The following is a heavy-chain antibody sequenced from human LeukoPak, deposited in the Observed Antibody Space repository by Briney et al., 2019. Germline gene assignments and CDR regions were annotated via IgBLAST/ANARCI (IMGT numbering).Heavy chain of an antibody. D-gene: IGHD3-10*01. J-gene: IGHJ4*02. CDR3: ARELYASGLGDY. Sequence: GASAKVSCTASGYTFTRYYMHWVRQAPGQGLEWMGIINPSGGSTNYAQTFQGRVTMTRDMSTSTVYMELSSLRSEDTAVYYCARELYASGLGDYWGQGTLVTVSS. CDR2: INPSGGST. V-gene: IGHV1-46*01. CDR1: GYTFTRYY.